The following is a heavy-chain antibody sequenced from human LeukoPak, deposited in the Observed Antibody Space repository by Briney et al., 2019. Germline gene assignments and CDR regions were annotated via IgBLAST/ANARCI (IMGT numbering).Heavy chain of an antibody. Sequence: GGSLRLSCAASGFTFSSYEMNWVRQAPGKGLEWVSYISSSGSTIYYADSVKGRFTISRDNAKNSLYLQMNSLRAEDTAVYYCARNVGWERTPYYFDFWGQGTLVTVSS. J-gene: IGHJ4*02. CDR3: ARNVGWERTPYYFDF. D-gene: IGHD1-26*01. CDR2: ISSSGSTI. CDR1: GFTFSSYE. V-gene: IGHV3-48*03.